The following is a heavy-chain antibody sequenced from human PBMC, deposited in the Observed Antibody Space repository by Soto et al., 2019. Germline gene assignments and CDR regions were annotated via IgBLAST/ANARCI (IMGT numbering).Heavy chain of an antibody. Sequence: PGGSLRLSCAASGFTFSDYYMSWIRQAPGKGLEWVSYISSSSSYTNYADSVKGRFTISRDNAKNSLYLQMNSLRAEDTAVYYCARGLAAAGTRYGMDVWGQGTTVTVSS. CDR2: ISSSSSYT. CDR3: ARGLAAAGTRYGMDV. J-gene: IGHJ6*02. D-gene: IGHD6-13*01. V-gene: IGHV3-11*06. CDR1: GFTFSDYY.